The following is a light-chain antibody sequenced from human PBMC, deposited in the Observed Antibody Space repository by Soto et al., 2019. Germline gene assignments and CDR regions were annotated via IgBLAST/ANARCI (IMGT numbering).Light chain of an antibody. V-gene: IGKV1-27*01. J-gene: IGKJ4*01. CDR3: QQYSSYPT. CDR1: PGVSNH. CDR2: SAS. Sequence: EIPMTQSSSFLSASVGDGVNIXCRASPGVSNHLDWFQQTAGEVRKPLIYSASTLQSGVTSLFSGSGYGKEFNITISSLQSDDLATYECQQYSSYPTFGQGTKVEIK.